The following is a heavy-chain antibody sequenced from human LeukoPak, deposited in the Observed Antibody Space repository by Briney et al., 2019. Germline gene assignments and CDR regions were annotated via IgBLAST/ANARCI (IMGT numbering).Heavy chain of an antibody. CDR3: AKDFYGGSYERCPGDY. CDR2: ISYDGSNK. CDR1: GFTFSSYG. Sequence: GRSLRLYCAASGFTFSSYGMHWVRQAPGKGMEWVAVISYDGSNKYYPDSVKGRFTISRDNSKNTLYLQMNSLRAEDTAVYYCAKDFYGGSYERCPGDYWGQGTLVTVSS. D-gene: IGHD1-26*01. J-gene: IGHJ4*02. V-gene: IGHV3-30*18.